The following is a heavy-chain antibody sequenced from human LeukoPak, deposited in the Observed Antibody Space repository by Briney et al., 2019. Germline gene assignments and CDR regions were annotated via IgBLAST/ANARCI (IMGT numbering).Heavy chain of an antibody. CDR2: IIPIFGTA. CDR3: ARGGEYNAFDI. J-gene: IGHJ3*02. D-gene: IGHD5-12*01. Sequence: GASVKVSCKASGYTFTSYGISWVRQAPGQGLEWMGGIIPIFGTANYAQKFQGRVTITTDESTSTAYMELSRLRSDDTAVYYCARGGEYNAFDIWGQGTMVTVSS. CDR1: GYTFTSYG. V-gene: IGHV1-69*05.